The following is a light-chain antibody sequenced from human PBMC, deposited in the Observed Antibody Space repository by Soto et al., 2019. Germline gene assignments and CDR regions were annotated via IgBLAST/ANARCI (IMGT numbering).Light chain of an antibody. CDR2: AAS. V-gene: IGKV1-17*01. CDR1: QGIGND. J-gene: IGKJ1*01. Sequence: DIQMTQSPSSLSASVGDRVTITCRASQGIGNDLGWYQEKPGKAPKRLIYAASSLQSGVPSRFGGSGSGSEFTLTISSLQPEDPATYYCLQYKSYPWTFGQGTKVEIK. CDR3: LQYKSYPWT.